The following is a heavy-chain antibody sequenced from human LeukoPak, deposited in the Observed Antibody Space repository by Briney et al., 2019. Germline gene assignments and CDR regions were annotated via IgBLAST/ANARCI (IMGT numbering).Heavy chain of an antibody. CDR3: ARDLVALWFGESQRGFDP. V-gene: IGHV3-30*07. J-gene: IGHJ5*02. Sequence: PGGSLRLSCAASGFTFSSYAMHWVRQAPGKGLEWVAVISYDGSNKYYADSVKGRFTISRDNSKNTLYLQMNSLRAEDTAVYYCARDLVALWFGESQRGFDPWGQGTLVTVSS. CDR2: ISYDGSNK. D-gene: IGHD3-10*01. CDR1: GFTFSSYA.